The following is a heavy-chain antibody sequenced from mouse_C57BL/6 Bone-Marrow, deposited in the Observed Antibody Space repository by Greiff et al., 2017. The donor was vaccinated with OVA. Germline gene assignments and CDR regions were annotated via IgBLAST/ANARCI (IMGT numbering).Heavy chain of an antibody. CDR1: GYTFTSYW. Sequence: QVQLQQPGAELVQPGASVKLSCKASGYTFTSYWMPWVKQRPGQGLEWIGEIDPSDSYTNYNQKFKGKATLTVDTSSSTAYLQLSSLTSEDAAVYYCTGDGYDVDWYFDVWGTGTTVTVSS. CDR2: IDPSDSYT. J-gene: IGHJ1*03. D-gene: IGHD2-2*01. V-gene: IGHV1-50*01. CDR3: TGDGYDVDWYFDV.